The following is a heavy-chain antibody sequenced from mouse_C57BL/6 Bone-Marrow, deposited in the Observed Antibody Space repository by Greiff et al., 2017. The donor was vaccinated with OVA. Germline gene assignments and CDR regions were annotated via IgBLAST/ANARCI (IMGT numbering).Heavy chain of an antibody. V-gene: IGHV5-17*01. Sequence: EVKLMESGGGLVKPGGSLKLSCAASGFTFSDYGMHWVRQAPEKGLEWVAYISSGSSTIYYADTVKGRFTISRDNAKNTLFLQMTSLRSEDTAMYYCARGEAYYGSSYHWGQGTLVTVSA. CDR1: GFTFSDYG. CDR3: ARGEAYYGSSYH. J-gene: IGHJ3*01. CDR2: ISSGSSTI. D-gene: IGHD1-1*01.